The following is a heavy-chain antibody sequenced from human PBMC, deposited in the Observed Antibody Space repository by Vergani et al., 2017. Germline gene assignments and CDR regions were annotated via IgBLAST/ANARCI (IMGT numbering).Heavy chain of an antibody. CDR2: INPSGGST. Sequence: QVQLVQSGAEVKKPGASVKVSCKASGYTFTSYYMHWVRQAPGQGLEWMGIINPSGGSTSYAQKFQGRVTMTRDNSKNTLYLQMNSLRAEDTAVYYCAREGWGLLRAFDIWGQGTMVTVSS. J-gene: IGHJ3*02. V-gene: IGHV1-46*01. CDR3: AREGWGLLRAFDI. D-gene: IGHD1-26*01. CDR1: GYTFTSYY.